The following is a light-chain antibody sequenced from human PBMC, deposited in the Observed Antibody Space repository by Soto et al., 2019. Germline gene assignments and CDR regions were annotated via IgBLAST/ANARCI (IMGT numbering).Light chain of an antibody. Sequence: DIQMTPSPSSVSASVGDRVTITCRASQGINKWLAWYQQKPGTAPKLLIYSASSLQSGVPSRFSGSGSGTDFTLTISSLQPEDFATYYCQQANTFALTFGGGTKVEI. V-gene: IGKV1-12*01. CDR1: QGINKW. CDR2: SAS. J-gene: IGKJ4*01. CDR3: QQANTFALT.